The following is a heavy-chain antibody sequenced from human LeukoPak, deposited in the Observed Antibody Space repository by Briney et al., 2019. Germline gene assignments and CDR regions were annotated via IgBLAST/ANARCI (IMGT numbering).Heavy chain of an antibody. CDR1: GYSISSGYF. CDR3: ATGYSKGWISDFDY. Sequence: PSETLSLTCTVSGYSISSGYFWDWIRQPPGKGLEWIGTIYQSGSTFYNPSVRSRVTISKDTSKNQFSLKLNSVTAADTAVYYCATGYSKGWISDFDYWGQGALVTVSS. J-gene: IGHJ4*02. D-gene: IGHD6-19*01. V-gene: IGHV4-38-2*02. CDR2: IYQSGST.